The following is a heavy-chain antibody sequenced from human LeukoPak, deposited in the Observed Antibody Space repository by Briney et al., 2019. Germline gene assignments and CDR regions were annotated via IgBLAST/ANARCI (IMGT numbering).Heavy chain of an antibody. Sequence: GGSLRLSCAASRFTFSTYAMSWVRQAPGKGLEWISTIANGGGSTYYADSVKGWFTISRDNSKNTLYLQMNSLRAEDTAVYYCAKSHSVEQRGYFDYWGQGTLVTVSS. J-gene: IGHJ4*02. V-gene: IGHV3-23*01. D-gene: IGHD1/OR15-1a*01. CDR1: RFTFSTYA. CDR3: AKSHSVEQRGYFDY. CDR2: IANGGGST.